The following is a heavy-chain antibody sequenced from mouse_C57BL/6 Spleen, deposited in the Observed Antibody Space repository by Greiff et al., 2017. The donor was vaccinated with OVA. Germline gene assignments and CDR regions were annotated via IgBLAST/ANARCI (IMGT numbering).Heavy chain of an antibody. Sequence: VQLQQSGAELVRPGASVKLSCTASGFNIKDDYMHWVKQRPEQGLEWIGWIDPENGDTEYASKFQGKATITADTSSNTAYLQLSSLTSEDTAVYYGTRATVVATEGYFDVWGTGTTVTVSS. V-gene: IGHV14-4*01. CDR1: GFNIKDDY. D-gene: IGHD1-1*01. CDR3: TRATVVATEGYFDV. CDR2: IDPENGDT. J-gene: IGHJ1*03.